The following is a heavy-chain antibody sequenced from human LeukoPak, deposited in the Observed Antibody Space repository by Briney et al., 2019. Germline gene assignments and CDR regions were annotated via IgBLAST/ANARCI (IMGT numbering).Heavy chain of an antibody. J-gene: IGHJ4*02. CDR2: ISSSRSYI. CDR1: GFTFSSYS. V-gene: IGHV3-21*01. D-gene: IGHD3-22*01. CDR3: AKVDFYDTSGYYGPTFLDY. Sequence: PGGSLRLSCAASGFTFSSYSMNWVRQAPGKGLEWVSFISSSRSYIYYADSVKGRFTISRDNAKNSLYLQMNSLRAEDTAVYYCAKVDFYDTSGYYGPTFLDYWGQGTLVTVSS.